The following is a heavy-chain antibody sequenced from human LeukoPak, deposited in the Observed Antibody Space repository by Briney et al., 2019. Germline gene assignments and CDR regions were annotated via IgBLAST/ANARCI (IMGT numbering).Heavy chain of an antibody. V-gene: IGHV3-30-3*01. J-gene: IGHJ3*02. CDR3: ARGTRDFWSGYFAFDI. D-gene: IGHD3-3*01. Sequence: GGSLRLSCAASGFTFSSYAMHWVRQAPGKGLEWVAVISYDGSNKYYADSVKGRFTISRDNSKNTLYLQMNSLRAEDTAVYYCARGTRDFWSGYFAFDIWGQGTMVTVSS. CDR2: ISYDGSNK. CDR1: GFTFSSYA.